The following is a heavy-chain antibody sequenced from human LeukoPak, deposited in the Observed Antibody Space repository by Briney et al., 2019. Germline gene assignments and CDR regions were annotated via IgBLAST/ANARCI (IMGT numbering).Heavy chain of an antibody. J-gene: IGHJ4*02. CDR2: IIPILGIA. Sequence: ASVKVSCKASGGTFSSYAISWVRQAPGQGLEWMGRIIPILGIANYAQKFQGRVTITADKSTSTAYMELSSLRSGDTAVYYCARDRDGGSFPLNYWGQGTLVTVSS. CDR1: GGTFSSYA. D-gene: IGHD1-26*01. V-gene: IGHV1-69*04. CDR3: ARDRDGGSFPLNY.